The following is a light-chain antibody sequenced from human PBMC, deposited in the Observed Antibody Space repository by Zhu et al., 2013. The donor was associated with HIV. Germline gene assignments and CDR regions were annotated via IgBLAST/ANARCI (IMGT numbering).Light chain of an antibody. V-gene: IGLV2-11*01. J-gene: IGLJ1*01. CDR3: CSYAGRYALHV. CDR1: SSDVGGYNY. Sequence: QSALTQPRSVSGSPGQSVTISCTGTSSDVGGYNYVSWYQQYPGKAPKLMIHAVSERPSGVPDRFSGSKSGNTASLTISGLQAEDEADYYCCSYAGRYALHVFGTGTKVTVL. CDR2: AVS.